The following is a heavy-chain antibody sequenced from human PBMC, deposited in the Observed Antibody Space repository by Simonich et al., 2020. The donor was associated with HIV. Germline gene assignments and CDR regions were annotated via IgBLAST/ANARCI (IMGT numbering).Heavy chain of an antibody. CDR3: AKDKGAYYGSGSPVY. V-gene: IGHV3-9*01. Sequence: EVQLVESGGGLVQPGRSLRLSCAASGFTFDDYAMHWVRQAPGKDLELVVVYSWNSGSIGYADSVKGRFTISRDNAKNALYLQMNSLRAEDTALYYCAKDKGAYYGSGSPVYWGQGTLVTVSS. D-gene: IGHD3-10*01. CDR1: GFTFDDYA. CDR2: YSWNSGSI. J-gene: IGHJ4*02.